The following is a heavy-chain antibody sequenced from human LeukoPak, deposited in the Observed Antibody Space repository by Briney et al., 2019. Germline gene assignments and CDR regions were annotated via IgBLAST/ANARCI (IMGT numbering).Heavy chain of an antibody. V-gene: IGHV3-9*01. D-gene: IGHD4-17*01. Sequence: GGSLRLSCAASGFTFDDYAMHWVRQAPGKGLEWVSGISWNSGSIGYADSVKGRFTISRDNAKNSLYLQMNSLRAEDTALYYCAKDPLTDYGDYFHAFDIWGQGTMVTVSS. CDR2: ISWNSGSI. CDR3: AKDPLTDYGDYFHAFDI. CDR1: GFTFDDYA. J-gene: IGHJ3*02.